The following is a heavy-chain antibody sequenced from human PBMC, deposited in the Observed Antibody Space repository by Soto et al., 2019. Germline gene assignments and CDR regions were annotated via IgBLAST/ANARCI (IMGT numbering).Heavy chain of an antibody. CDR3: PTLGPGYNPFAFDS. CDR1: GFTFSKAW. CDR2: IKSRDNGGTP. V-gene: IGHV3-15*01. J-gene: IGHJ4*02. Sequence: EVQLVESGGGLVKPGGSLTLSCAASGFTFSKAWMGWVRQAPGKGLEWVGRIKSRDNGGTPDYAAPVKGRFTISRDDSKPTHNLQRSSLKPEDTAVYYSPTLGPGYNPFAFDSWGQGLLVPVSS. D-gene: IGHD1-20*01.